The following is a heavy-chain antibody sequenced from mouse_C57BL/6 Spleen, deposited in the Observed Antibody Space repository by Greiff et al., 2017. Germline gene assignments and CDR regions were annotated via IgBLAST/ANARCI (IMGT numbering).Heavy chain of an antibody. CDR2: IYPGSGST. Sequence: QVQLQQPGAELVKPGASVKMSCKASGYTFTSYWITWVKQRPGQGLEWIGDIYPGSGSTNYNEKFKSKATLTVDTSSITAYMRLSSLTSEDSAVYYCASGESNYVMDYWGQGTSVTVSS. V-gene: IGHV1-55*01. CDR1: GYTFTSYW. J-gene: IGHJ4*01. D-gene: IGHD5-1*01. CDR3: ASGESNYVMDY.